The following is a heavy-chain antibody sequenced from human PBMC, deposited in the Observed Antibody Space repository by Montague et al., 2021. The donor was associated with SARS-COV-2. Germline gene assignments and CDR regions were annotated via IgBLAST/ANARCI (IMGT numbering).Heavy chain of an antibody. V-gene: IGHV3-23*01. CDR3: ARDSISTMIVVVYYDGMDV. CDR1: GFTFSNSA. Sequence: SLRLSCAASGFTFSNSAMNWVRQAPGKGLEWVSGSSGSDGGTHYADSVKGRFTISRDNSKNSLYLQMNSLRDEDTAVYYCARDSISTMIVVVYYDGMDVWGQGTTVTVSS. CDR2: SSGSDGGT. J-gene: IGHJ6*02. D-gene: IGHD3-22*01.